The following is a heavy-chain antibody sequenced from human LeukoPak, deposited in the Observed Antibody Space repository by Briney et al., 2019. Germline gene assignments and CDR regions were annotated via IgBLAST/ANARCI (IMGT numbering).Heavy chain of an antibody. V-gene: IGHV7-4-1*02. CDR1: GYTFTSYA. D-gene: IGHD3-3*01. Sequence: ASVKASCKASGYTFTSYAMNWVRQAPGQGLEWMGWINTNTGNPTYAQGFTGRFVFSLDTSVSTAYLQISSLKAEDTAVYYCARAYDFWSGYYSLVRYYYYMDVWGKGTTVTVSS. J-gene: IGHJ6*03. CDR2: INTNTGNP. CDR3: ARAYDFWSGYYSLVRYYYYMDV.